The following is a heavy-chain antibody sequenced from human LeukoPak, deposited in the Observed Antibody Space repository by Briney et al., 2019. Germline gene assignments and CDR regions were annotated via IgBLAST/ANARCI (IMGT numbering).Heavy chain of an antibody. Sequence: SETLSLTCTVPGGSISSYYWSWIRQPPGKGLEWIGYIYYSGSTNYNPSLKSRVTISVDTSKNQFSLKLSSVTAADTAVYYCARDSSGWYHWFDPWGQGTLVTVSS. V-gene: IGHV4-59*01. CDR1: GGSISSYY. J-gene: IGHJ5*02. CDR2: IYYSGST. CDR3: ARDSSGWYHWFDP. D-gene: IGHD6-19*01.